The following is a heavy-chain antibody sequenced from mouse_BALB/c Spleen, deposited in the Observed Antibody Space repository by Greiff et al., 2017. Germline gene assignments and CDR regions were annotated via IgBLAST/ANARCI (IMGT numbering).Heavy chain of an antibody. CDR3: AKLGRWARGY. CDR1: GYTFTSYW. J-gene: IGHJ4*01. D-gene: IGHD4-1*01. Sequence: QVQLKESGAELARPGASVKLSCKASGYTFTSYWMQWVKQRPGQGLEWIGAIYPGDGDTRYTQKFKGKATLTADKSSSTAYMQLSSLASEDSAVYNCAKLGRWARGYWGEGNSVTASS. CDR2: IYPGDGDT. V-gene: IGHV1-87*01.